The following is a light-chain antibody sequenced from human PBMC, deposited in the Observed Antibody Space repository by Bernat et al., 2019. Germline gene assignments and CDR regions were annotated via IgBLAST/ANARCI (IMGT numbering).Light chain of an antibody. J-gene: IGKJ4*01. V-gene: IGKV1-27*01. CDR3: HNYDNIVRT. CDR1: QDISNS. CDR2: GAS. Sequence: DIQMTQSPSSLSASVGDRVTITCRASQDISNSVAWYQQRPGQVPALLIYGASTLQSGVPSRFSGSGSGTYFTLSISSLQPEDVGTYCHNYDNIVRTFGGGTTVEIK.